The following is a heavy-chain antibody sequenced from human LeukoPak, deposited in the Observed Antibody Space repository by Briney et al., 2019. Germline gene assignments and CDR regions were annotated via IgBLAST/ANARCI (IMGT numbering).Heavy chain of an antibody. J-gene: IGHJ3*02. D-gene: IGHD2-15*01. CDR3: AIAPPRSIVGAFDI. V-gene: IGHV4-39*07. CDR2: FYYSGST. Sequence: SETLSLTCSVTGGSISSSSYYWGWIRQPPGKGLEWSGSFYYSGSTYYNPSLRRRVTISVDTAKNQFSLKLSSATAADTAVYYCAIAPPRSIVGAFDIWGQGTMVTVSS. CDR1: GGSISSSSYY.